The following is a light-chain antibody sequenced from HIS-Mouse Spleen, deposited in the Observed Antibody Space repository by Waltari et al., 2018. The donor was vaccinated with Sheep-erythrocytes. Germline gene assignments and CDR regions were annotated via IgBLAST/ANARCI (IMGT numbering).Light chain of an antibody. J-gene: IGLJ1*01. CDR3: CSYAGSYNHV. CDR2: DFS. Sequence: QSALTQPRSVSGSPGKSVTTPCTGTSSHVGGYNYVLWYQQHQGKAPKLMIYDFSKRPSGVPDRFSGSKSGNTASLTISGLQAEDEADYYCCSYAGSYNHVFATGTKVTVL. V-gene: IGLV2-11*01. CDR1: SSHVGGYNY.